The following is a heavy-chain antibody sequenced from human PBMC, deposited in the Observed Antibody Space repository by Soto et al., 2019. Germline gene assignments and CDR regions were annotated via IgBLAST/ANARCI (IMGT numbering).Heavy chain of an antibody. CDR3: AHIGGSANYYPNYFDY. D-gene: IGHD3-10*01. V-gene: IGHV2-5*02. J-gene: IGHJ4*02. CDR1: GFSLSTSGVG. Sequence: QITLKESGPTLVKPTQTLTLTCTFSGFSLSTSGVGVTWIRQPPGKALEWLALIYWDDDKPYSPSLKTRLTITKNTSTNPVVLTKTNMYHLDTATCCCAHIGGSANYYPNYFDYWGQGSLVTVSS. CDR2: IYWDDDK.